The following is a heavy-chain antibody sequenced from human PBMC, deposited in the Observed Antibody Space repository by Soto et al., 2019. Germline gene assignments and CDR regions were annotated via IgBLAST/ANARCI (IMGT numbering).Heavy chain of an antibody. J-gene: IGHJ4*01. D-gene: IGHD2-21*02. Sequence: SETLSLSCTVTGDCISSRTYYWGWIPKSPGKGLEQIRSIYYSGRTFNNPSLRSRVSMSIDTYKDQFSLXLKSVTAADTALYFCARQRGSVVTQDYFDVWG. CDR2: IYYSGRT. CDR1: GDCISSRTYY. V-gene: IGHV4-39*01. CDR3: ARQRGSVVTQDYFDV.